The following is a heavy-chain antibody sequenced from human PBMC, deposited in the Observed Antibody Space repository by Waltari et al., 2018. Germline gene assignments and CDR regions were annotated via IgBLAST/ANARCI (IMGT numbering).Heavy chain of an antibody. CDR1: GGSISRDY. Sequence: QVQLQESGPGLVKPSETLSLSCAVSGGSISRDYWSWIRQPPGKGLEWIGRIYGTGGDTDYKSSLKSRVTRSTDTSRNQLSLKLSSVTAADTAVYYCARGGGKRGTFDSWGPGVLVTVSS. J-gene: IGHJ4*02. CDR2: IYGTGGDT. CDR3: ARGGGKRGTFDS. V-gene: IGHV4-4*07. D-gene: IGHD7-27*01.